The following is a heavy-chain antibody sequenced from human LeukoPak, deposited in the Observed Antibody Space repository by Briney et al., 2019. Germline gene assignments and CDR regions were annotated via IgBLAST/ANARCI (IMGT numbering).Heavy chain of an antibody. D-gene: IGHD3-10*01. Sequence: GGSLRLSCAASGFTFSSYWMGWVRQAPGKGLEWVANIKQDGSEKYYVDSVKGRFTISRDNAKNSLYLQMNSRRAEDTAVYYCARERYSYGSGYYFDYWGQGTLVTVSS. V-gene: IGHV3-7*01. CDR2: IKQDGSEK. J-gene: IGHJ4*02. CDR1: GFTFSSYW. CDR3: ARERYSYGSGYYFDY.